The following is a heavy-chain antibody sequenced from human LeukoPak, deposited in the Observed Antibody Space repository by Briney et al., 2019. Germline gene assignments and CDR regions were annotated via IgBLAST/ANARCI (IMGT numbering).Heavy chain of an antibody. CDR1: GYTVTSYG. J-gene: IGHJ4*02. V-gene: IGHV1-18*01. CDR2: VSAYNGNT. CDR3: ARAISSQGGTYYYDSSLGESDY. D-gene: IGHD3-22*01. Sequence: GASVKVSCKASGYTVTSYGISWVRQAPGQGLEWMGWVSAYNGNTNYAQKLQGRVTMTTDTSTSTAYMELRSLRSDDTAVYYCARAISSQGGTYYYDSSLGESDYWGQGTLVTVSS.